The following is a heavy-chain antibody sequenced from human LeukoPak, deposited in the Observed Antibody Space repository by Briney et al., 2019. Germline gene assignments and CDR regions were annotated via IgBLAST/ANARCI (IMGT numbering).Heavy chain of an antibody. CDR1: GFTFSSYS. D-gene: IGHD2-15*01. Sequence: KPGGSLRLSCAAPGFTFSSYSMNWVRQAPGKGLEWVSSISSSSSYIYYADSVKGRFTISRDNAKNSLYLQMNSLRAEDTAVYYCARDPVVVAALDYWGQGTLVTVSS. CDR2: ISSSSSYI. V-gene: IGHV3-21*01. CDR3: ARDPVVVAALDY. J-gene: IGHJ4*02.